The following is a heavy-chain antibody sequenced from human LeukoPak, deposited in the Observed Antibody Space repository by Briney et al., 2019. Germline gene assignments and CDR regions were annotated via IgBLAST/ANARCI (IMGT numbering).Heavy chain of an antibody. CDR1: GYTFTGYY. CDR3: ARDRRSPEYYFDY. Sequence: GASVKVSCKASGYTFTGYYMHWVRQAPGQGLEWVGWINPNSGGTNYAQKFQGRVTMTRDTSISTAYMELSRLRSDDTAVYYCARDRRSPEYYFDYWGQGTLVTVSS. CDR2: INPNSGGT. V-gene: IGHV1-2*02. J-gene: IGHJ4*02. D-gene: IGHD6-6*01.